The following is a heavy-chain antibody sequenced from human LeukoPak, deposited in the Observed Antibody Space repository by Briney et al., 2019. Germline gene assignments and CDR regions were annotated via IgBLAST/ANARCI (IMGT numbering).Heavy chain of an antibody. D-gene: IGHD3-3*01. J-gene: IGHJ4*02. Sequence: QTGGSLRLSCAASGFTFSSYGMHWVRQAPGKGLEWVAVIWYDGSNKYYADSVKGRFTISRDNSKNTLYLQMNSLRAEDTAVYYCARDITVHEGGIDYWGQGTLVTVSS. CDR2: IWYDGSNK. CDR1: GFTFSSYG. CDR3: ARDITVHEGGIDY. V-gene: IGHV3-33*08.